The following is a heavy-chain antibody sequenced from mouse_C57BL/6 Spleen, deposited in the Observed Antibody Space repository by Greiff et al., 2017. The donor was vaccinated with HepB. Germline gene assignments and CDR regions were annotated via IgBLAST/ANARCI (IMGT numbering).Heavy chain of an antibody. CDR3: ARSYYSNYVPDY. J-gene: IGHJ2*01. CDR2: IYPGDGDT. V-gene: IGHV1-80*01. D-gene: IGHD2-5*01. CDR1: GYAFSSYW. Sequence: VKLMESGAELVKPGASVKISCKASGYAFSSYWMNWVKQRPGKGLEWIGQIYPGDGDTNYNGKFKGKATLTADKSSSTAYMQLSSLTSEDSAVYFCARSYYSNYVPDYWGQGTTLTVSS.